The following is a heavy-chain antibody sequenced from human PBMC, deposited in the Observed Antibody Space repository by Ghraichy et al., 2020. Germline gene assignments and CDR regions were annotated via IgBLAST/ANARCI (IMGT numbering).Heavy chain of an antibody. Sequence: SETLSLTCTVSGGSISSSSYYWGWIRQPPGKGLEWIGCIYYSGSTYYNPSLKSRVTISVDTSKNQFSLKLSSVTAADTAVYYCARHPYSYSSGENWFDPWGQGTLVTGSS. CDR2: IYYSGST. J-gene: IGHJ5*02. D-gene: IGHD6-19*01. V-gene: IGHV4-39*01. CDR3: ARHPYSYSSGENWFDP. CDR1: GGSISSSSYY.